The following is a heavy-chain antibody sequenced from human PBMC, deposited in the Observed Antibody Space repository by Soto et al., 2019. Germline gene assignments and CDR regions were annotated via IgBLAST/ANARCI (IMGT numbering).Heavy chain of an antibody. Sequence: QVQLVQSGAEVRKPGASVTVSCKASGYIFTHYGIGWVRQAPGQGLEWMGWINGYNEKPNYAQEFRGRVTMTTDTSTNTAYMELRSLTSDDTGVYSCARWYGIFGAGGVDWGQGTQVTVSS. CDR3: ARWYGIFGAGGVD. CDR1: GYIFTHYG. D-gene: IGHD3-16*01. V-gene: IGHV1-18*01. J-gene: IGHJ4*02. CDR2: INGYNEKP.